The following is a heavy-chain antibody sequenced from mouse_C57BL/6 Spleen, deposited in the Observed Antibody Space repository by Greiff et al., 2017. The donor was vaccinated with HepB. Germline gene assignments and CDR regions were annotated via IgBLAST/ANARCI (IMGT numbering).Heavy chain of an antibody. V-gene: IGHV5-15*04. CDR1: GFTFSDYG. CDR3: ARHRDYYGSSYGAMDY. CDR2: ISNLAYSI. Sequence: EVKVEESGGGLVQPGGSLKLSCAASGFTFSDYGMAWVRQAPRKGPEWVAFISNLAYSIYYADTVTGRFTISRENAKNTLYLEMSSLRSEDTAMYYCARHRDYYGSSYGAMDYWGQGTSVTVSS. D-gene: IGHD1-1*01. J-gene: IGHJ4*01.